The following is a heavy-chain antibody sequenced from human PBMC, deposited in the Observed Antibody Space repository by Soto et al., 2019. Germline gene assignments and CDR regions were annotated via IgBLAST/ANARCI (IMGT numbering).Heavy chain of an antibody. J-gene: IGHJ4*02. CDR3: AHAYGGRSRY. CDR2: IYWDDAK. D-gene: IGHD1-26*01. V-gene: IGHV2-5*02. CDR1: GFSLSTSRVG. Sequence: QITLKESGPTLVKPTQTLTLTCTFSGFSLSTSRVGVGWIRQPPGKALEWLAVIYWDDAKTYRPSLKSRLTITKDTSKNQVALTMTNMDPVDTATYYCAHAYGGRSRYWGQGTLVTVSS.